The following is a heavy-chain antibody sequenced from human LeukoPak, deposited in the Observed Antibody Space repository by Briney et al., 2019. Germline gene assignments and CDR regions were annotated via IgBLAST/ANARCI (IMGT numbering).Heavy chain of an antibody. CDR2: ISYDGSNK. V-gene: IGHV3-30-3*01. CDR1: GFTFSSYW. Sequence: PGGSLRLSCAASGFTFSSYWMNWVRQAPGKGLEWVAVISYDGSNKYYADSVKGRFTISRDNSKNTLYLQMNSLRAEDTAVYYCARGFSSSWNLFDYWGQGTLVTVSS. J-gene: IGHJ4*02. CDR3: ARGFSSSWNLFDY. D-gene: IGHD6-13*01.